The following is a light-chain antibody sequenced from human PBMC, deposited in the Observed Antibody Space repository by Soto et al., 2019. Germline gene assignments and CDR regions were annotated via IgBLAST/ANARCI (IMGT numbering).Light chain of an antibody. CDR3: QSYDSTLSARYV. CDR1: SSNIGANYD. J-gene: IGLJ1*01. V-gene: IGLV1-40*01. Sequence: QSVLTQPPSVSGAPGQSVTISCTGSSSNIGANYDVHWYQQRPGTAPKLLIFGNSNRPSGVPDRFSGSKSGTSASLAITGLQAEDEGDYYCQSYDSTLSARYVFGTGTKV. CDR2: GNS.